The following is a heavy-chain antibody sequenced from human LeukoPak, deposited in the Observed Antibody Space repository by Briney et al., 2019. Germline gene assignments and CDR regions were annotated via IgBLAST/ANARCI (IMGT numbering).Heavy chain of an antibody. CDR2: IYTSGST. Sequence: SETLSLTCSVSGGSISSYYWSWIRQPAGKELEWIGRIYTSGSTNYNPSLKSRVTISVDTSKNQFSLKLSSVTAADTAVYYCARVNMVRGVTIYYFDYWGQGTLVTVSS. CDR3: ARVNMVRGVTIYYFDY. V-gene: IGHV4-4*07. D-gene: IGHD3-10*01. J-gene: IGHJ4*02. CDR1: GGSISSYY.